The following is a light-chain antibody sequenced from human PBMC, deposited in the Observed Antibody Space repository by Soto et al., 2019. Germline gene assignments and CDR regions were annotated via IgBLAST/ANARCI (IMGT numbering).Light chain of an antibody. CDR2: GAS. V-gene: IGKV3D-15*01. CDR3: QQYGSSGT. Sequence: DTMPSLSPATEYVSPGERATLSCRASQSVSSKLAWYQQKPGQAPRLLIYGASTRATGIPARFSGSGSGTEFTLTISSLQPDDFATYYCQQYGSSGTVGQGTKVDIK. J-gene: IGKJ1*01. CDR1: QSVSSK.